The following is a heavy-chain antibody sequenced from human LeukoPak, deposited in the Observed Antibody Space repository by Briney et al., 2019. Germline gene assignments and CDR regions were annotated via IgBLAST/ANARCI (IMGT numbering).Heavy chain of an antibody. CDR3: ARGNRFYSSGWCDY. Sequence: PSETLSLTCAVYGGSFSGYYWSWIRQPPGKGLEWIGEINHSGSTNYNPSLKSRVTISVDTSKNQFSLKLSSVTAADTAVYYCARGNRFYSSGWCDYWGQGTLVTVSS. CDR1: GGSFSGYY. J-gene: IGHJ4*02. D-gene: IGHD6-19*01. V-gene: IGHV4-34*01. CDR2: INHSGST.